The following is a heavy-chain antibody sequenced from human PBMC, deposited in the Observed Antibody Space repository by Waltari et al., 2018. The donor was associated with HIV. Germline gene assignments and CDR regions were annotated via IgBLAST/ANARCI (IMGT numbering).Heavy chain of an antibody. J-gene: IGHJ3*01. Sequence: EVQLVDSGGGLVQPGSSLRLSCAGSGIAIDDYAMHWVRQRPGKGVEWGSAISYNSGSAAYADSVRGRFTVSRDNSKNSVYLQMDSLRPEDTAFYFCAKDHGGYWRRDDIYFDVWGRGTKVTVSS. CDR2: ISYNSGSA. V-gene: IGHV3-9*01. D-gene: IGHD3-22*01. CDR3: AKDHGGYWRRDDIYFDV. CDR1: GIAIDDYA.